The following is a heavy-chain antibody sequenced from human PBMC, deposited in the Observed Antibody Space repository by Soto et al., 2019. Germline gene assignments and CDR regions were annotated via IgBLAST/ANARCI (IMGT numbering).Heavy chain of an antibody. D-gene: IGHD6-13*01. V-gene: IGHV3-30*03. CDR2: ISYDGSNK. CDR3: AREVRRGRSWSVFAY. CDR1: GFTFSSYC. Sequence: GGSLRLSCAASGFTFSSYCIHWVRQAPCKGLEWVAVISYDGSNKYYADSVKGRFTISRDNSKNTLYLQMNGLRAEDTAVYYCAREVRRGRSWSVFAYWCGGTLFTFSS. J-gene: IGHJ4*02.